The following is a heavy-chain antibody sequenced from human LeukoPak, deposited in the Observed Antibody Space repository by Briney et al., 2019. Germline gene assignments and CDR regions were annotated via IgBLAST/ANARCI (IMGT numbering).Heavy chain of an antibody. J-gene: IGHJ6*03. V-gene: IGHV4-59*01. CDR3: ARGSYDILTSAFHYYYYMDV. CDR1: GGSISSYY. CDR2: IYYSGST. Sequence: SETLSLTCTVSGGSISSYYWSWVRQPPGKGLEWIGYIYYSGSTNYNPSLKSRVTISVDTSKNQFSLKLSSVTAADTAVYYCARGSYDILTSAFHYYYYMDVWGKGTTVTISS. D-gene: IGHD3-9*01.